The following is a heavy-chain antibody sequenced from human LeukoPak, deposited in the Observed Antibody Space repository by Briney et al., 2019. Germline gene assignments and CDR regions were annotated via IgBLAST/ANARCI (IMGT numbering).Heavy chain of an antibody. CDR2: IYYSGST. V-gene: IGHV4-30-4*01. J-gene: IGHJ5*02. Sequence: SQTLSLTCTVSGGSISSGDYYWSWIRQPPGEGLEWIGYIYYSGSTYYNPSLKSRVTISVDTSKNQFSLKLSSVTAADTAVYYCARVPTVRGVILFDPWGQGTLVTVSS. CDR1: GGSISSGDYY. CDR3: ARVPTVRGVILFDP. D-gene: IGHD3-10*01.